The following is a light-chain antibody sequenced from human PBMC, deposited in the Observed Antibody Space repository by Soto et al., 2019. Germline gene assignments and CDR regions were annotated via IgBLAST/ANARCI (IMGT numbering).Light chain of an antibody. Sequence: MTQSPSSVSSSVGYRATLSCMASQSVNKAYLVWYQVKPGQAPRVLIYGASTRATGIPDRFSGSGSGTEFILTISSLQSEDFAVYYCQEYNTWPWTFGQGTKVDI. J-gene: IGKJ1*01. V-gene: IGKV3-15*01. CDR2: GAS. CDR3: QEYNTWPWT. CDR1: QSVNKAY.